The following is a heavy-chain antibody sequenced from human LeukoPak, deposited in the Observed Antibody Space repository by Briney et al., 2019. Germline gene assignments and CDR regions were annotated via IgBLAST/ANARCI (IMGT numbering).Heavy chain of an antibody. Sequence: GGSLRLSCAASGFIVTSDDMNWVRQAPGKGLQWVSVINKDVNIYYADSVKGRFTISRDNAKNSLDLQMNSLRVEDTAVYYCARLDASRRDGYNSNYFDYWGQGTLVTVSS. CDR2: INKDVNI. V-gene: IGHV3-53*01. D-gene: IGHD5-24*01. J-gene: IGHJ4*02. CDR3: ARLDASRRDGYNSNYFDY. CDR1: GFIVTSDD.